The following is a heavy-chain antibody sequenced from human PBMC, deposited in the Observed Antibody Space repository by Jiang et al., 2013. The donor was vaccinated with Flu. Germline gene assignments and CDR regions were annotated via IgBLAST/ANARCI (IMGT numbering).Heavy chain of an antibody. J-gene: IGHJ4*02. V-gene: IGHV4-39*01. Sequence: GPGLVKPSQTLSLTCTVSGDSVSSNYYSWGWIRQPPGEGLEWLGTISHSGNTQYNPSLKSRVTLFVDTSKDQFSLRLDSVTAADSALYYCARQWSAQLPFIFDYWGQGTLVTVSS. D-gene: IGHD3-10*01. CDR2: ISHSGNT. CDR3: ARQWSAQLPFIFDY. CDR1: GDSVSSNYYS.